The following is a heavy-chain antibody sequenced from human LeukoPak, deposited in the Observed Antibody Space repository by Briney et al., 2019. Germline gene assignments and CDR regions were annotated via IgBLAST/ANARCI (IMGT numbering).Heavy chain of an antibody. V-gene: IGHV3-23*01. CDR2: ISGSGGST. Sequence: GGSPRLSCAASGFTFSNYAMSWVRQAPGKGLEWVSAISGSGGSTYYADSVEGRFTISRDNSKNTLYLQMNSLRAEDTAVYYCAKMPGTSGWLWGQGTLVTVSS. J-gene: IGHJ4*02. CDR1: GFTFSNYA. D-gene: IGHD6-19*01. CDR3: AKMPGTSGWL.